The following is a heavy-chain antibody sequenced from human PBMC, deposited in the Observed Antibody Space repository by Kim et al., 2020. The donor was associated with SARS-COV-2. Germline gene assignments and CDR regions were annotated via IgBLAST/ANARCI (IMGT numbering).Heavy chain of an antibody. CDR2: IIPIFGTA. CDR3: ARNVATLSYYGDYENYYFDY. V-gene: IGHV1-69*13. Sequence: SVKVSCKASGGTFSSYAISWVRQAPGQGLEWMGGIIPIFGTANYAQKFQGRVTITADESTSTAYMELSSLRSEDTAVYYCARNVATLSYYGDYENYYFDYWGQGTLVTVSS. J-gene: IGHJ4*02. CDR1: GGTFSSYA. D-gene: IGHD4-17*01.